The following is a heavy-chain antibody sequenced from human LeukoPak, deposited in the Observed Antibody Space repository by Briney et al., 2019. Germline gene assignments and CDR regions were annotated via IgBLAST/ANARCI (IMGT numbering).Heavy chain of an antibody. J-gene: IGHJ6*04. V-gene: IGHV3-11*04. CDR3: AELGITMIGGV. D-gene: IGHD3-10*02. CDR2: ISRSGSTI. Sequence: GGSLRLSCAASGFTFSDYNMRWIRQAPGKGLEWVSSISRSGSTIYYADSVKGRFTISRDNAKNSLYLQMNSLRAEDTAVYYCAELGITMIGGVWGKGTTVTISS. CDR1: GFTFSDYN.